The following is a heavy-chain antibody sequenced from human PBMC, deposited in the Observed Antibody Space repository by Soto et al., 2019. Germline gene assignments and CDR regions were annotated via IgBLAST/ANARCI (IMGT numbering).Heavy chain of an antibody. J-gene: IGHJ4*02. CDR2: IYPGDSDT. V-gene: IGHV5-51*01. Sequence: ESLKISCKGSGYRFTTYWIGWVRQMPGKGLEWMGIIYPGDSDTRYSPSFQGQVTISADKSISTAYLQWSSLKASDTAMYYCAGLRDCSGGSCSLEPFDFWGQGTLVTVSS. CDR3: AGLRDCSGGSCSLEPFDF. D-gene: IGHD2-15*01. CDR1: GYRFTTYW.